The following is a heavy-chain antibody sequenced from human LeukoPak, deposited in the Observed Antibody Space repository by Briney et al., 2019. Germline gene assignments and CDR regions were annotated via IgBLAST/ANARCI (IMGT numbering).Heavy chain of an antibody. V-gene: IGHV3-49*03. CDR1: GFTFGDYA. CDR2: IRSKAYGGTT. CDR3: TRWGGITIFVY. Sequence: PGGSLRLSCTASGFTFGDYAMSWFRQAPGKGLEWVGFIRSKAYGGTTEYAASVKGRFTISRDDSKSIAYLQMNSLKTEDTAVYYCTRWGGITIFVYWGQGTLVTVSS. J-gene: IGHJ4*02. D-gene: IGHD3-3*01.